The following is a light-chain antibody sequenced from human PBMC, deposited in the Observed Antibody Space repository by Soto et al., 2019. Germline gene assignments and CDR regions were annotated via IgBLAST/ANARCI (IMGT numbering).Light chain of an antibody. Sequence: QLVLTQPASVSGSPGQSITITCTGSASNIGGYNLVSWYQHHAGKAPKVIIYEGVKRPSGVSNRFSGFKSGTTASLTISGLQAEDEADYYCCSYVGATTYVFGSGTKLT. J-gene: IGLJ1*01. CDR3: CSYVGATTYV. V-gene: IGLV2-23*01. CDR1: ASNIGGYNL. CDR2: EGV.